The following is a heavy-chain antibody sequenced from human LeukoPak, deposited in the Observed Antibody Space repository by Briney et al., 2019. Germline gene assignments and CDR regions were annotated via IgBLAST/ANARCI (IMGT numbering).Heavy chain of an antibody. CDR3: AKRPRSSWYLYYFDY. D-gene: IGHD6-13*01. J-gene: IGHJ4*02. CDR1: GFTFSSYA. Sequence: GGSLRLSCAASGFTFSSYAMSWVRQAPGKGLEWVSAISGSGGSTYYADSVKGRFTISRDNSKNTLYLQMNSLRAEDTAVYYCAKRPRSSWYLYYFDYWGQGTLVTVSS. CDR2: ISGSGGST. V-gene: IGHV3-23*01.